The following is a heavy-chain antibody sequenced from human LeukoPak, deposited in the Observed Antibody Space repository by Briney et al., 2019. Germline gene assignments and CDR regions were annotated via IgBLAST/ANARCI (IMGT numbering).Heavy chain of an antibody. CDR2: ISWNSGSI. CDR3: AKDIMGSSWLFDY. D-gene: IGHD6-13*01. Sequence: GGSLRLSCAASGFTFYDYAMHWVRQAPGKGLEWVSGISWNSGSIGYADSVKGRFTISRDNAKNSLYLQMNSLRAEDTALYYCAKDIMGSSWLFDYWGQGTLVTVSP. V-gene: IGHV3-9*01. J-gene: IGHJ4*02. CDR1: GFTFYDYA.